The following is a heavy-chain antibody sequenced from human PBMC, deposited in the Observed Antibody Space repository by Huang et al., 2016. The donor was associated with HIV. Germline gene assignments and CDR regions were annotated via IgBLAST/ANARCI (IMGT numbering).Heavy chain of an antibody. CDR3: ARGRGCSSTSCYVMYYYYYFHMDV. J-gene: IGHJ6*03. D-gene: IGHD2-2*01. V-gene: IGHV4-34*01. CDR2: INQSGGT. Sequence: QVQLQQWGAGLLKPSETLSLTCAVYGGSFSGYYWSWIRQPPGKGLEWIGEINQSGGTNYNPSRKRRVTISVDTSKNQFSLKLNSVTAADTAVYYCARGRGCSSTSCYVMYYYYYFHMDVWGKGTTVTVSS. CDR1: GGSFSGYY.